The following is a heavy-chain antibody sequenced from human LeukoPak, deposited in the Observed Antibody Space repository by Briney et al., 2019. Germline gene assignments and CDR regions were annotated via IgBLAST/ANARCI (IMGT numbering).Heavy chain of an antibody. CDR3: ARDFEVPAAAPDYYYYYYIDV. Sequence: GGSLRLSCAASGFSFSVYAMNWVRQTPGKGLEWVSHISSGSTTIYFADSVKGRFTISRDNLDNSLYLQMNSLRVEDMAVYYCARDFEVPAAAPDYYYYYYIDVWGKGTTVTVSS. D-gene: IGHD2-2*01. CDR1: GFSFSVYA. V-gene: IGHV3-48*04. J-gene: IGHJ6*03. CDR2: ISSGSTTI.